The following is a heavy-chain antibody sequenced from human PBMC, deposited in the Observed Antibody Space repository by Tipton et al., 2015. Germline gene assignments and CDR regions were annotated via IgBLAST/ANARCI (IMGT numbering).Heavy chain of an antibody. CDR2: IHYSGST. CDR1: SDSISKYY. D-gene: IGHD4-23*01. Sequence: TLSLTCTVSSDSISKYYWSWIRQPPGKELEWIGYIHYSGSTNYSPSLKSRVTISVDTSKTQFSLKMSSVTATDTAVYYCARARGRHGGLFDSWGQGTLVTVSS. V-gene: IGHV4-59*01. CDR3: ARARGRHGGLFDS. J-gene: IGHJ4*02.